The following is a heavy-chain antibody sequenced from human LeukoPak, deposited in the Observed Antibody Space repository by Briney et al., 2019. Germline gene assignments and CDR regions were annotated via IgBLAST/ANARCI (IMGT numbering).Heavy chain of an antibody. Sequence: PGGSLRLSCAASGFTFSSYAMNWVRQAPGKGLEWVAVISYDGSNKYYADSVKGRFTISRDNSKNTLYLQMNSLRAEDTAVYYCARGPYDSSGYFDYWGQGTLVTVSS. CDR1: GFTFSSYA. CDR2: ISYDGSNK. J-gene: IGHJ4*02. D-gene: IGHD3-22*01. CDR3: ARGPYDSSGYFDY. V-gene: IGHV3-30*04.